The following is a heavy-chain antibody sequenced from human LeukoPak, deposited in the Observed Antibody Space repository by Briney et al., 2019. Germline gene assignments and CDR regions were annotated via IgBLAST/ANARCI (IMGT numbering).Heavy chain of an antibody. Sequence: SETLSLTCTVSGGSISSSSYYWGWIRQPPGKGLEWIGSIYYSGSTYYNPPLKSRVTISVDTSKNQFSLKLSSVTAADTAVYYCARLGYYDPDYWGQGTLVTVSS. V-gene: IGHV4-39*01. CDR2: IYYSGST. CDR3: ARLGYYDPDY. J-gene: IGHJ4*02. CDR1: GGSISSSSYY. D-gene: IGHD3-3*01.